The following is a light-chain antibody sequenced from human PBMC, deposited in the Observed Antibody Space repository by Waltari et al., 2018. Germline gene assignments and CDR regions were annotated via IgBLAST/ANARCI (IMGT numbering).Light chain of an antibody. CDR3: ATWDDTLSGWV. CDR2: YND. Sequence: QSVLTQPPSVSGVPRQRVTISCSGSNSNIGNNAVAWYQQIPGRAPKLLIYYNDLLSSGASDRFSGSKSGSSASLAISGLQAVDEADYYGATWDDTLSGWVFGGGTKLTVL. CDR1: NSNIGNNA. V-gene: IGLV1-36*01. J-gene: IGLJ3*02.